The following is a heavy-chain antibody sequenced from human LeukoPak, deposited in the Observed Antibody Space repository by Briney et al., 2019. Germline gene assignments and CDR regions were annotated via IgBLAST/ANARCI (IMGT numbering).Heavy chain of an antibody. Sequence: ASVNDSCKASGYTFSNYYIHGVRQAPGQGSEWMRINNRSGAKTTDAEKGQVSVTIASDTSTSTAYMDLISLRSDDTAVYYCSRELGGSYFDYWGQGTLVTVAS. V-gene: IGHV1-46*01. CDR2: NNRSGAKT. J-gene: IGHJ4*02. D-gene: IGHD1-26*01. CDR3: SRELGGSYFDY. CDR1: GYTFSNYY.